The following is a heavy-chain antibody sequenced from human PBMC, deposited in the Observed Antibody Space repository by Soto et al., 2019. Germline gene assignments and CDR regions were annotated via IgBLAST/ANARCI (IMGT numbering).Heavy chain of an antibody. CDR3: AKDQRDSSSYGLLEC. Sequence: GVSLRLSCVASGFTFSSYAMNWVRQAPGKGPEWVSAISAGGGTTYYAGSVKGRFTMCRDNSKNTLYLQMNSQRAEKPAIYYCAKDQRDSSSYGLLECWDRGTMVAVPS. CDR2: ISAGGGTT. V-gene: IGHV3-23*01. J-gene: IGHJ4*01. CDR1: GFTFSSYA. D-gene: IGHD3-16*01.